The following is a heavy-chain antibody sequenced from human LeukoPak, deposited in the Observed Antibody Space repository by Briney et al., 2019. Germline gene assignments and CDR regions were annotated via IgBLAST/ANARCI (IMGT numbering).Heavy chain of an antibody. CDR2: IPYDGRNK. V-gene: IGHV3-30*04. CDR1: GFTFSSYA. D-gene: IGHD3-22*01. Sequence: GKSLRLSCVASGFTFSSYAMHWVRQAPGKGLEWVAVIPYDGRNKYYADSVKGRFTISRDNSKNTLYLQMNSLRAEDTAVYYCAKEKYYYDSSGYYSGVDYWGQGTLVTVSS. CDR3: AKEKYYYDSSGYYSGVDY. J-gene: IGHJ4*02.